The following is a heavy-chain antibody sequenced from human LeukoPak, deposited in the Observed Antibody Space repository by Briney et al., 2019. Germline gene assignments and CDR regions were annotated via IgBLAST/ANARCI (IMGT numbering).Heavy chain of an antibody. V-gene: IGHV3-48*03. CDR3: ARGGVLRSLEWSAPFDY. Sequence: GGSLRLSCAASGFTFSSYEMNWVRQAPGKGLEWVSYISSSGSTIYYADSVKGRFTISRDNAKNSLYLQMNSLRAEDTAVYYCARGGVLRSLEWSAPFDYWGHGTLVTVSS. D-gene: IGHD3-3*01. CDR2: ISSSGSTI. CDR1: GFTFSSYE. J-gene: IGHJ4*01.